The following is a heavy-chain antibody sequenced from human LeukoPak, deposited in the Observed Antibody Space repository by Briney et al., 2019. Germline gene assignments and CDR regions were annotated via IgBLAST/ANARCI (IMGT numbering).Heavy chain of an antibody. Sequence: GGSLRLSCAASGFTFSSYGMHWVRQAPGKGLEWVAVISYDGSNKYYADSVKGRFTISRDNSKNTLYLQMNSLRAEDTAVYYCAPLQARYDSSPRDYWGQGTLVTVSS. CDR1: GFTFSSYG. V-gene: IGHV3-30*03. CDR2: ISYDGSNK. J-gene: IGHJ4*02. D-gene: IGHD3-22*01. CDR3: APLQARYDSSPRDY.